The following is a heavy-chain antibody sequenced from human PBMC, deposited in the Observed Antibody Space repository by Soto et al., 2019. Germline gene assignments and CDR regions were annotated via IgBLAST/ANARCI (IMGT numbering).Heavy chain of an antibody. CDR3: SKDLRQYYGMDG. CDR1: GFTFSSYG. V-gene: IGHV3-30*18. Sequence: VVSLRLSFAASGFTFSSYGMHWVRQAPGKGLEWVAVISYDGSNKYYADSVKGRFTISRDNSKNTLYLQMNSLRAEDTAVYYGSKDLRQYYGMDGWGKGNTV. J-gene: IGHJ6*04. CDR2: ISYDGSNK. D-gene: IGHD3-10*01.